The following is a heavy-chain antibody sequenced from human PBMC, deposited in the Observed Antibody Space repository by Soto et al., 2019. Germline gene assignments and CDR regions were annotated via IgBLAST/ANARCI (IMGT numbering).Heavy chain of an antibody. D-gene: IGHD3-10*01. J-gene: IGHJ3*02. V-gene: IGHV4-4*02. CDR1: SGSISSSNW. CDR2: IYHSGST. Sequence: QVQLQESGPGLVKPSVTLSLTCAVSSGSISSSNWWSWVRQPPGKGLEWIGEIYHSGSTNYNPSLKSRVTISVDKSKNQFSLKLSSVTAADTAVYYCARRSMVRGVGDAFDSWGQGTMVTVSS. CDR3: ARRSMVRGVGDAFDS.